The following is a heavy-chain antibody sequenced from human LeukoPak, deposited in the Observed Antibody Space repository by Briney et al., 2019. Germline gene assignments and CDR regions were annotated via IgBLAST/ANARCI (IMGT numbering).Heavy chain of an antibody. V-gene: IGHV2-70*04. CDR2: IDWDDDK. D-gene: IGHD3-10*01. J-gene: IGHJ6*04. Sequence: SGPALVKPTQTLTLTCTFSGFSLSTSGMRVSWIRQPPGKALEWLARIDWDDDKFYSTSLKTRLTISKDTSKNQVVLTMTNMDPVDTATYHCARSYYYGSGSYVYYYGMDVWGKGTTVTVSS. CDR1: GFSLSTSGMR. CDR3: ARSYYYGSGSYVYYYGMDV.